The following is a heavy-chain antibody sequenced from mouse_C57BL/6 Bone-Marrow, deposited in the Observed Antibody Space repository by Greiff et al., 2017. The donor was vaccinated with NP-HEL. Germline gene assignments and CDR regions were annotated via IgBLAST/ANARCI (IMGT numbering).Heavy chain of an antibody. V-gene: IGHV1-62-2*01. CDR3: ARHGEYFGSSYGYFDV. Sequence: VQLQQSGAELVKPGASVKLSCKASGYTFTEYTIHWVKQRSGQGLEWLGWFYPGSGSITYNEKFKDKATLTADKSSSTVYMDLSRLTSEDSAVYFCARHGEYFGSSYGYFDVWGTGTTVTVSS. CDR1: GYTFTEYT. J-gene: IGHJ1*03. CDR2: FYPGSGSI. D-gene: IGHD1-1*01.